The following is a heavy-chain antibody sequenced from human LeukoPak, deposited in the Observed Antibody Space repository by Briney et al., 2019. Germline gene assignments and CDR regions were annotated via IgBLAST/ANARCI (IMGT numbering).Heavy chain of an antibody. J-gene: IGHJ4*02. D-gene: IGHD5-18*01. CDR1: GFTFSSYA. V-gene: IGHV3-64*01. Sequence: GGPLRLSCAASGFTFSSYAMHWVRQAPGKGLEYVSAISSNGGSTYYANSVKGRFTISRDNSKNTLYLQMGSLRAEDMAVYYCARARGYSYGSGIDYWGQGTLVTVSS. CDR3: ARARGYSYGSGIDY. CDR2: ISSNGGST.